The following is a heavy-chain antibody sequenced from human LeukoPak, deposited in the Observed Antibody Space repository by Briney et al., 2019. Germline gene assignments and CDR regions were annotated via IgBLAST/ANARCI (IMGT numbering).Heavy chain of an antibody. CDR2: ISGSGGST. Sequence: GGSLRLSCAASGFTFSSSAMSWVRQAPGKGLEWVSTISGSGGSTYYADSVKGRFTISRDNSKNTLYLQMNSLRAEDTAVYYCAEEPRFLEWSDYWGQGTLVTVSS. CDR3: AEEPRFLEWSDY. V-gene: IGHV3-23*01. D-gene: IGHD3-3*01. J-gene: IGHJ4*02. CDR1: GFTFSSSA.